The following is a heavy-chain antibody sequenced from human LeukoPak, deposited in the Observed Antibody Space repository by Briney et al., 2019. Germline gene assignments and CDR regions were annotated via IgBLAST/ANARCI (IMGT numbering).Heavy chain of an antibody. CDR2: INWNGGST. CDR1: GFTFDDYG. CDR3: ARDMGKWELLGFDY. J-gene: IGHJ4*02. D-gene: IGHD1-26*01. V-gene: IGHV3-20*04. Sequence: GGSLRLSCAASGFTFDDYGMSWVRQAPGKGLEWVSGINWNGGSTGYADSVKGRFTISRDNAKNSLYLQMNSLRAEDTAVYYCARDMGKWELLGFDYWGQGTLVTVSS.